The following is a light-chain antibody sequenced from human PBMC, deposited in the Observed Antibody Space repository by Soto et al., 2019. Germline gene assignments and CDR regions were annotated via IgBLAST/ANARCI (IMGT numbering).Light chain of an antibody. J-gene: IGLJ2*01. CDR2: EVS. CDR1: SSDVGGYNY. Sequence: QSALTQPPSASGSPGQSVTISCTGTSSDVGGYNYVSWYQQHPGNAPKLMIYEVSKRPSGVPDRFSGSKSGNTASLTVSGLQAYGEAYYCCSSSAGSNTLVFGGGTKLTVL. V-gene: IGLV2-8*01. CDR3: SSSAGSNTLV.